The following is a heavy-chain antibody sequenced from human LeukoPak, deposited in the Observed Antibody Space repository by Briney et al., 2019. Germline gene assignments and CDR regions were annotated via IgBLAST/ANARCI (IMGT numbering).Heavy chain of an antibody. D-gene: IGHD3-22*01. J-gene: IGHJ4*02. CDR2: IIPILGIA. V-gene: IGHV1-69*04. Sequence: SVKVSCKASGGTFSSYAISWVRQAPGQGLEWMGRIIPILGIANYAQKFQGRVTITADKSTSTAYMELSSLRSENTAVYYCASTYYYDSSGYYYARYWGQGTLVTVSS. CDR1: GGTFSSYA. CDR3: ASTYYYDSSGYYYARY.